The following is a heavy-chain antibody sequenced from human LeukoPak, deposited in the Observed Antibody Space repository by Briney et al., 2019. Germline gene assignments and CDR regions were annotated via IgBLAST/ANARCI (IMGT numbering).Heavy chain of an antibody. CDR1: GFTFSSCG. Sequence: GGSLRLSCAASGFTFSSCGFNWVRQAPGKGLEWVSSIGPTGTDRYYADSVRGRFTISRDNAKNSMYLQMDSLRDEDTAVYYCATETIGRHSDYWGQGTLLTVSS. J-gene: IGHJ4*02. CDR2: IGPTGTDR. D-gene: IGHD1-14*01. V-gene: IGHV3-21*01. CDR3: ATETIGRHSDY.